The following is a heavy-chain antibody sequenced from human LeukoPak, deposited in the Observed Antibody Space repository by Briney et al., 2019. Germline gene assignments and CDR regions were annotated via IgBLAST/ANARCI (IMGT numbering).Heavy chain of an antibody. D-gene: IGHD1-26*01. CDR3: AKGKGATLVYYMDV. CDR1: GFTFDDYA. V-gene: IGHV3-9*03. J-gene: IGHJ6*03. CDR2: LSWNGGSI. Sequence: GGSLRLSCAASGFTFDDYAMHWVRQAPGKGLEWVSGLSWNGGSIGYADSVKGRFTISRDNAKNSLYLQMNSLRADDVALYYCAKGKGATLVYYMDVWGKGATVTVSS.